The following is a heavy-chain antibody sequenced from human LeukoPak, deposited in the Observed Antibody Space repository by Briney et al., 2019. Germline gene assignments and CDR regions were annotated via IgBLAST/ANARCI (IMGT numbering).Heavy chain of an antibody. CDR2: IIPIFGTA. CDR1: GGTFSSHA. D-gene: IGHD3-10*01. J-gene: IGHJ5*02. V-gene: IGHV1-69*13. CDR3: ARDRKAMVRGVLGNNWFDP. Sequence: SVKVSCKASGGTFSSHAISWVRQAPGQGLEWMGGIIPIFGTANYAQKFQGRVTITADESTSTAYMELSSLRSEDTAVYYCARDRKAMVRGVLGNNWFDPWGQGTLVTVSS.